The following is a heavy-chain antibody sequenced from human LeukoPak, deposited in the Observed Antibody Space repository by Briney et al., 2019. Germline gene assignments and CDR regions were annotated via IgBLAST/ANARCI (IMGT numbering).Heavy chain of an antibody. CDR3: AKEARDLSLDY. CDR1: GFSFDDYA. Sequence: GGSLRLSXAASGFSFDDYAMHWVRQTPGKGLEWVSLINGNNVGTSYADSVKGRFTISRDNSKNSLYLQMNSLRTEDTALYYCAKEARDLSLDYWGQGTLVTVSS. CDR2: INGNNVGT. V-gene: IGHV3-43*02. D-gene: IGHD3-10*01. J-gene: IGHJ4*02.